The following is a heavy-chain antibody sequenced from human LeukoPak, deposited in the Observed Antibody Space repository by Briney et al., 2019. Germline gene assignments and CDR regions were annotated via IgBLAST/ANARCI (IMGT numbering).Heavy chain of an antibody. D-gene: IGHD4-17*01. CDR3: ARGRSTTVTTWYYFDY. CDR2: INHSGST. J-gene: IGHJ4*02. V-gene: IGHV4-34*01. Sequence: PSETLSLTCAVYGGSLSGYYWSWIRQTPGKGLEWIGEINHSGSTNYNPSLKSRVTISVDTSKNQFSLKLSSVTAADTAVYYCARGRSTTVTTWYYFDYWGQGTLVTVSS. CDR1: GGSLSGYY.